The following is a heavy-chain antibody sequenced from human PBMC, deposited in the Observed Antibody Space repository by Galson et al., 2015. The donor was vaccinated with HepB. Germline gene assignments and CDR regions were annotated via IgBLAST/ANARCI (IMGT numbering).Heavy chain of an antibody. CDR2: INTNTGNP. Sequence: SVKVSCKASGYTFTSYAMNWVRQAPGQGLEWMGWINTNTGNPTYAQGFTGRFVFSLDTSVSTAYLQISSLKAEDTAVYDCARWDSSSWSDPPYGMDVWGQGTTVTVSS. V-gene: IGHV7-4-1*02. CDR3: ARWDSSSWSDPPYGMDV. J-gene: IGHJ6*02. D-gene: IGHD6-13*01. CDR1: GYTFTSYA.